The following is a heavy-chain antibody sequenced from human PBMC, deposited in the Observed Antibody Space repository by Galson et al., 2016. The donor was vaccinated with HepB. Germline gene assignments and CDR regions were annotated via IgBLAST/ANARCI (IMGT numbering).Heavy chain of an antibody. CDR1: GFNVTSHD. Sequence: SLRLSCAASGFNVTSHDISWVRQAPGKRLEWVSFIYSGGGTADAESVKGRFTISRDESKNTVSLQMNSLRTGDTAVYYCARVSTYCDNSGYKTDDAFDIWGQGTMVTVSS. CDR3: ARVSTYCDNSGYKTDDAFDI. D-gene: IGHD3-22*01. J-gene: IGHJ3*02. CDR2: IYSGGGT. V-gene: IGHV3-53*01.